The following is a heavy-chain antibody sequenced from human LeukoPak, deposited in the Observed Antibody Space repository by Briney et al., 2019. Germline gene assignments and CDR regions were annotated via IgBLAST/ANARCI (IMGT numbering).Heavy chain of an antibody. CDR2: ISSSSSYI. CDR1: GFTFSSYS. D-gene: IGHD3-22*01. Sequence: GALRLSCAASGFTFSSYSMNWVRQAPGKGLEWVSSISSSSSYIYYADSVKGRFTISRDNAKNSLYLQMNSLRAEDTAVYYCAKEALPQGPRYYYDSSGYYQSDYWGQGTLVTVSS. CDR3: AKEALPQGPRYYYDSSGYYQSDY. V-gene: IGHV3-21*04. J-gene: IGHJ4*02.